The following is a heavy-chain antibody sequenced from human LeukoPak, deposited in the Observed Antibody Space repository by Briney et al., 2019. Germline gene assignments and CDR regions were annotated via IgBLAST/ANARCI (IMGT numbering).Heavy chain of an antibody. Sequence: GGSLTLSCAASGITFSSYSMNWVRQAAGKGLEWVSSISSSSSYIYYADSVKGRFTISRDNAKNSLYLQMNSLRAEDTAVYYCARDPGYQLPGRCYYYYGMDVWGKGTTVTVSS. D-gene: IGHD2-2*01. CDR2: ISSSSSYI. V-gene: IGHV3-21*01. CDR3: ARDPGYQLPGRCYYYYGMDV. J-gene: IGHJ6*04. CDR1: GITFSSYS.